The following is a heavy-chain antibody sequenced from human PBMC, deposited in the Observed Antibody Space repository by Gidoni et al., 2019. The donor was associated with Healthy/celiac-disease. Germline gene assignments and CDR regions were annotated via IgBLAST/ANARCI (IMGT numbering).Heavy chain of an antibody. Sequence: QMQLVQSGPEGKTPGTSVKVSCKASGFTFTSSAVQWVRQARGQRLECIGWIVVGSGNTNYAQKFQERVTITRDMSTSTAYMELSSLRSEDTAVYYCAAKNDFWSGYYVDYWGQGTLVTVSS. V-gene: IGHV1-58*01. D-gene: IGHD3-3*01. J-gene: IGHJ4*02. CDR1: GFTFTSSA. CDR2: IVVGSGNT. CDR3: AAKNDFWSGYYVDY.